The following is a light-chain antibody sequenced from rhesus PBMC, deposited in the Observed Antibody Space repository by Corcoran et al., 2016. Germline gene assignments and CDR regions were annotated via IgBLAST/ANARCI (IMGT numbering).Light chain of an antibody. CDR2: SAS. V-gene: IGKV1-19*01. CDR1: QGIRSW. CDR3: QQYDDLPYS. J-gene: IGKJ2*01. Sequence: DIQMTQSPSSLSASVGDKVTITCHASQGIRSWLAWYQQQPGKAPKPLIYSASSLQSGVPSRLSGSGYGTDYTLTSSSLQPEDFATYYCQQYDDLPYSFGQGTKVEIK.